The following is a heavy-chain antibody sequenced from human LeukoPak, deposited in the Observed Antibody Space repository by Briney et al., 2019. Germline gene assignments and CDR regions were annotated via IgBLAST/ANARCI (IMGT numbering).Heavy chain of an antibody. CDR2: ISGSGSST. D-gene: IGHD4-17*01. J-gene: IGHJ4*02. CDR3: ARDHGDYTFGL. Sequence: PGGSLRLSCAASGFTFSSYAISWVRQPPGKGLEWVSAISGSGSSTYYRDSVKGRFTISRDNSKNTLYLQMNSLRAEDTAVYHCARDHGDYTFGLWGQGTLVTVSS. V-gene: IGHV3-23*01. CDR1: GFTFSSYA.